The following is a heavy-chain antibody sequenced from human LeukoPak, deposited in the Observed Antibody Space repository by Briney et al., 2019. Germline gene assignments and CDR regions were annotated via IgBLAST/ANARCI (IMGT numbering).Heavy chain of an antibody. CDR1: GFTVSSNY. D-gene: IGHD6-19*01. J-gene: IGHJ6*03. Sequence: PAGGSLRLSCAASGFTVSSNYMSWVRQAPGKGLEWVSVIYSGGSTYYADSVKGRFTISRDNSKNTLYLQMNSLRAEDTAVYYCARDMYSSASDYYYYMDVWGKGTTVPVSS. CDR3: ARDMYSSASDYYYYMDV. CDR2: IYSGGST. V-gene: IGHV3-53*01.